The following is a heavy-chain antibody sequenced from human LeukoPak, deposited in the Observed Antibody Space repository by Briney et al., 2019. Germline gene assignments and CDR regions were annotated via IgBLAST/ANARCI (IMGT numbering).Heavy chain of an antibody. CDR2: INPNSGGT. Sequence: GGSLRLSCAASGYTFTGYYMHWGRQAPGQGLEWVGWINPNSGGTNYAQKFQGRVTMTRDTSISTAYMELSRLRSDDTAVYYCARSQISWYYFDYWGQGTLVTVSS. CDR1: GYTFTGYY. V-gene: IGHV1-2*02. J-gene: IGHJ4*02. D-gene: IGHD6-13*01. CDR3: ARSQISWYYFDY.